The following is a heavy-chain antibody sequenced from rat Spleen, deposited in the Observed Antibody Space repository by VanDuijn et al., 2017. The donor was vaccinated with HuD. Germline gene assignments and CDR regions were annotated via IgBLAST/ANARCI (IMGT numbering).Heavy chain of an antibody. CDR2: ITNTGGSI. J-gene: IGHJ1*01. D-gene: IGHD2-2*01. Sequence: EVKLVESGGGLVQPGRSLKLSCAASGFDFSDYWMGWVRQAPGKGLEWVASITNTGGSIYYPDSVKGRFTISRDNAENTVYLQMNSLRSEDTATYYCARAGYLRDWYFDFWGPGTMVTVSS. CDR3: ARAGYLRDWYFDF. CDR1: GFDFSDYW. V-gene: IGHV5-31*01.